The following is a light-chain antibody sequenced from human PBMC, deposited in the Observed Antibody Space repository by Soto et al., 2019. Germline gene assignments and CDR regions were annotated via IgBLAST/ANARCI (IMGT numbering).Light chain of an antibody. CDR2: DAS. CDR3: QQRTKWPPT. CDR1: QSVSSF. V-gene: IGKV3-11*01. J-gene: IGKJ4*01. Sequence: EIVLTQSPATLPLSPGQRATLSCRASQSVSSFLAWYQQKPGQAPRLLIYDASSRATDIPARFSGSGSGTDFTLTISSLEPEDFAIYYCQQRTKWPPTFGGGTKVKIK.